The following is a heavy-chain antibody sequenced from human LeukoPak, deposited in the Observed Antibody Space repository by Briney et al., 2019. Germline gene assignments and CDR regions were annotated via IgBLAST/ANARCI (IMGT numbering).Heavy chain of an antibody. CDR3: AKVGDNWDFDY. Sequence: GGSLRLSCAVSGFTFSSYAMHWVRQAPGKGLEWVALISYDGSNKYYADSVKGRFTISRDNSKNTLYLQMNSLRGEDTAVYYCAKVGDNWDFDYWGQGTLVTVSS. D-gene: IGHD1-1*01. J-gene: IGHJ4*02. CDR1: GFTFSSYA. V-gene: IGHV3-30*18. CDR2: ISYDGSNK.